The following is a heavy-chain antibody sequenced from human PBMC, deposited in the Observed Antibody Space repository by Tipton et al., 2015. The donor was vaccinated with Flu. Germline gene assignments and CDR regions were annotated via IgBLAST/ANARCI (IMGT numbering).Heavy chain of an antibody. CDR1: GASISSGSYY. Sequence: LRLSCTVSGASISSGSYYWSWIRQPAERGLEWVGRIYTSGTTDYNSSLESRVTVSADTSKNQFSLKLTSVTAADTAVYYCGRFGAGGSCEADWGQGTLVTVSS. CDR3: GRFGAGGSCEAD. J-gene: IGHJ1*01. CDR2: IYTSGTT. V-gene: IGHV4-61*02. D-gene: IGHD3-16*01.